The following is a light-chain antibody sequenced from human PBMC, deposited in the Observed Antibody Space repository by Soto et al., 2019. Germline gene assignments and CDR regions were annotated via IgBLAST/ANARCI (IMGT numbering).Light chain of an antibody. J-gene: IGLJ2*01. V-gene: IGLV2-23*01. CDR3: AKERAKTHVG. Sequence: QSALTQPASVAGSPGQSSTISCTGTSSDVGSYDLVSWYQQHPGKDPKLVIYEAAQRASGISDRFSGSESGNTASLTISGLQAEDEADYYCAKERAKTHVGFGGGTKLTFL. CDR1: SSDVGSYDL. CDR2: EAA.